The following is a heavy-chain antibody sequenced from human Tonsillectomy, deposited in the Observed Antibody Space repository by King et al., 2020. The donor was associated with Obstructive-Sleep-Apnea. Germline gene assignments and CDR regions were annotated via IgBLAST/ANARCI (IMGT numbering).Heavy chain of an antibody. CDR3: AIPPDTPMANYFDY. J-gene: IGHJ4*02. D-gene: IGHD5-18*01. Sequence: VQLVESGGGVVQPGRSLRLSCAASGFTFSIYAMHWVRQAPGKGLEWVAVISYDGSNKYYADSGKGRFTISRDNSKNTRYLQMNSLRAEDTAVYYCAIPPDTPMANYFDYWGQGTLVTVSS. CDR2: ISYDGSNK. CDR1: GFTFSIYA. V-gene: IGHV3-30*04.